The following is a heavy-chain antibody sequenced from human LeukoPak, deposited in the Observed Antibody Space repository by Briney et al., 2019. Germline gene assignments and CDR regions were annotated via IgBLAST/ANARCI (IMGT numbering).Heavy chain of an antibody. Sequence: SETLSLTCTVSGGSISSYYWSWIRQPPGKGLEWIGYIYYSGSTNYNPSLKSRVTISVDTSKNQFSLKLSSVTAADTAVYYCARASYDFWSGYTAFDIWGQGTMVTVSS. J-gene: IGHJ3*02. V-gene: IGHV4-59*01. D-gene: IGHD3-3*01. CDR3: ARASYDFWSGYTAFDI. CDR1: GGSISSYY. CDR2: IYYSGST.